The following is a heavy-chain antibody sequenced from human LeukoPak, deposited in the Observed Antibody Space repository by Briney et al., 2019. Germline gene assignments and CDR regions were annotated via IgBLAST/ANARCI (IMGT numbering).Heavy chain of an antibody. Sequence: GGSLRLSCAASGFTFSSYGMHWVRQAPGKGLEWVAVIWYDGSNKYYADSVKGRFTISRDNSKNTLYLQMNSLRAEDTAVYYCARGPRPAIDYYDSSGYYYAPYYFDYWGQGTLVTVSS. CDR3: ARGPRPAIDYYDSSGYYYAPYYFDY. CDR1: GFTFSSYG. V-gene: IGHV3-33*01. J-gene: IGHJ4*02. CDR2: IWYDGSNK. D-gene: IGHD3-22*01.